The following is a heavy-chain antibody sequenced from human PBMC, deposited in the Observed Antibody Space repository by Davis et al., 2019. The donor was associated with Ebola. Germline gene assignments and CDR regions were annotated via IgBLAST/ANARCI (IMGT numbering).Heavy chain of an antibody. V-gene: IGHV1-46*02. J-gene: IGHJ4*02. CDR1: GYTFNTYY. CDR3: ASPSIAAGAPRY. D-gene: IGHD6-13*01. CDR2: INPSGGTT. Sequence: AASVKVSCKASGYTFNTYYMYWVRQAPGQGLEWMGIINPSGGTTSYAQKFQGRVTMTRDTSTSTVYMELISLRSEDTAVYYCASPSIAAGAPRYWGQGTLVTVSS.